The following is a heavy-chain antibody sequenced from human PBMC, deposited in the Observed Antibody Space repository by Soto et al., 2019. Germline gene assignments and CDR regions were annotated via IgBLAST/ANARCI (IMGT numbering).Heavy chain of an antibody. Sequence: PSETRSLTCAVYGVSFSGYYWSWIRQPPGKGLEWIGEINHSGCTNYNPSLKSRVTISVDTSKNQFSLKLSSMTAADTAVYYCARALQFNWFDPWGQGTLVTVSS. CDR3: ARALQFNWFDP. V-gene: IGHV4-34*01. CDR1: GVSFSGYY. J-gene: IGHJ5*02. D-gene: IGHD6-19*01. CDR2: INHSGCT.